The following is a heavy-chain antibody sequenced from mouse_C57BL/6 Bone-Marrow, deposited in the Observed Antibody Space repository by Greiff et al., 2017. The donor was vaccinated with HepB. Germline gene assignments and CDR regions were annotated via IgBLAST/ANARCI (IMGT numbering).Heavy chain of an antibody. J-gene: IGHJ1*03. Sequence: VHLVESGPGLVAPSQSLSITCTVSGFSLTSYGVHWVRQPPGKGLEWLVVIWSDGSTTYNSALKSRLSISKDNSKSQVFLKMNSLQTDDTAMYYCARHGYYGSSPYWYFDVWGTGTTVTVSS. CDR1: GFSLTSYG. CDR3: ARHGYYGSSPYWYFDV. D-gene: IGHD1-1*01. V-gene: IGHV2-6-1*01. CDR2: IWSDGST.